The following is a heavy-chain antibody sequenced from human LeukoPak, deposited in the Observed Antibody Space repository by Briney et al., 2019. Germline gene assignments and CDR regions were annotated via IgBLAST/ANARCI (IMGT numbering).Heavy chain of an antibody. CDR1: GYSISSGYY. D-gene: IGHD5-18*01. CDR3: ARAGHSYEVDY. V-gene: IGHV4-38-2*02. CDR2: IYHSGST. Sequence: PSETLSLTCTVSGYSISSGYYWGWIRPPPGKGLEWIGSIYHSGSTYYNPSLKSRVTISVDTSKNQFSLKLSSVTAADTAVYYCARAGHSYEVDYWGQGTLVTVSS. J-gene: IGHJ4*02.